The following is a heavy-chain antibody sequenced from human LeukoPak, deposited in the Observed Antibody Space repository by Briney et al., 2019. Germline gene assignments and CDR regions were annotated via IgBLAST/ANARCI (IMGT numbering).Heavy chain of an antibody. CDR1: ESTFTGYY. V-gene: IGHV1-2*02. CDR3: TRATSVVVPAADHYYYGMDV. J-gene: IGHJ6*02. CDR2: INPNSGGT. Sequence: ASVKVSCKASESTFTGYYMHWVRQAPGQGLEWMGWINPNSGGTDYAQKFQGRVTMTRDTSLSTAYMELGRLRSDDTAVYYCTRATSVVVPAADHYYYGMDVWGQGTTVTVSS. D-gene: IGHD2-2*01.